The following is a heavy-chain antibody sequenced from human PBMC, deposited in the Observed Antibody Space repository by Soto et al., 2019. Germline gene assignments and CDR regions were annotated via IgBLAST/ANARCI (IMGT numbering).Heavy chain of an antibody. V-gene: IGHV6-1*01. CDR2: TYYRSKCYN. Sequence: TLALTCAIYWDSVSSHSPAWNWLRQSPSRGLEWLGRTYYRSKCYNDYVQSVKSRITINPDTSKNQFSLQLNSVTPEDTDVYYCARERGVLSEAFDIWGQGKVVT. D-gene: IGHD3-10*01. CDR3: ARERGVLSEAFDI. J-gene: IGHJ3*02. CDR1: WDSVSSHSPA.